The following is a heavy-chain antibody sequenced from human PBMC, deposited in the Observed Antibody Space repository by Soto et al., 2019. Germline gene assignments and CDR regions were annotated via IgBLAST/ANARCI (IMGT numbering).Heavy chain of an antibody. CDR1: AFTFSTYA. Sequence: GGSLRLSCAASAFTFSTYAMSWVRQAPGKGLEWVSVISGSGGYTYYADSVKGRFTISRDNSKNTLYLQMHSLRAEDTAVYYCAKETASATGRYYYGMDVWGQGTTVTDSS. D-gene: IGHD1-26*01. J-gene: IGHJ6*02. CDR2: ISGSGGYT. V-gene: IGHV3-23*01. CDR3: AKETASATGRYYYGMDV.